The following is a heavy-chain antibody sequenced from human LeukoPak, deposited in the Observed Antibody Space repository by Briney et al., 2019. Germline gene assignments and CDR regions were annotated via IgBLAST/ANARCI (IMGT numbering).Heavy chain of an antibody. CDR3: ARDCSSTSCAFDY. CDR2: IIPIFGTA. Sequence: SVKVSCKASGGTFSSYAISWVRQAPGQGLEWMGGIIPIFGTANYAQKFQGRVTITTDESTSTAYMELSSLRSEDTAVYYCARDCSSTSCAFDYWGQGTLVTVSS. D-gene: IGHD2-2*01. J-gene: IGHJ4*02. V-gene: IGHV1-69*05. CDR1: GGTFSSYA.